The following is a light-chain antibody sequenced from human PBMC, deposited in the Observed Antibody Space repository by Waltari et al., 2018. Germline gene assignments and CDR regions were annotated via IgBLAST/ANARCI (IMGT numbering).Light chain of an antibody. Sequence: QSVLTQPPSASGTPGQGVTISCSASSSNIGSNTVNWYQQLPGTAPKLLIYSNNRPPSGVPDRFSGSKSGPSASLAISGLQSEDEADYYCAAWDDSLNGPVFGGGTKLTVL. CDR3: AAWDDSLNGPV. V-gene: IGLV1-44*01. CDR2: SNN. CDR1: SSNIGSNT. J-gene: IGLJ3*02.